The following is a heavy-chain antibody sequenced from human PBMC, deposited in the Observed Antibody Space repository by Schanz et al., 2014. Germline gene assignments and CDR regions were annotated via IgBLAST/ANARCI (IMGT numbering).Heavy chain of an antibody. CDR3: ARDGGRDGYNLAFDV. J-gene: IGHJ3*01. Sequence: EVQLVESGGGLIQPGGSLRLSCAVSGFTVNTNYMSWVRQAPGKGLEWISSMYINSGSTQYADSVKGRFIISRDSSKNTLFFKMNSLSADDTAGYFCARDGGRDGYNLAFDVWGQGTLVTVSS. V-gene: IGHV3-53*01. CDR1: GFTVNTNY. D-gene: IGHD5-12*01. CDR2: MYINSGST.